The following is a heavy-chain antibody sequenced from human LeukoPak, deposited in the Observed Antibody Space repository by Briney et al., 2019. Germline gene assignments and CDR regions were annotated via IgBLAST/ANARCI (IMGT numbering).Heavy chain of an antibody. CDR1: GFSLSTSGMR. CDR3: ARIPTYCDYAYFDY. V-gene: IGHV2-70*04. Sequence: SGPTLVNPTQTLTLTCTFSGFSLSTSGMRVSWIRQPPGKALEWLARIDWDDDKFYNTSLKTRLTIPKDTSKNQVVLTMTNMDPVDTATYYCARIPTYCDYAYFDYWGQGTLVTVSS. J-gene: IGHJ4*02. D-gene: IGHD4-17*01. CDR2: IDWDDDK.